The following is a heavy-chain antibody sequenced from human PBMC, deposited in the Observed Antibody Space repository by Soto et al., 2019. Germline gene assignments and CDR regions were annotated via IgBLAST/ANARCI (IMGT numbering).Heavy chain of an antibody. Sequence: PGGSLRLSCAASGFTFDDFAMCWVRRVAGKGLEWISLVNWDGDTTFYADSVKGRFIISRYNSKNSVYLQMNSLRSEDSAMYYCAKGATVTTHYQYYGMDVWGQGTTVTVSS. CDR1: GFTFDDFA. J-gene: IGHJ6*02. D-gene: IGHD4-17*01. V-gene: IGHV3-43D*04. CDR3: AKGATVTTHYQYYGMDV. CDR2: VNWDGDTT.